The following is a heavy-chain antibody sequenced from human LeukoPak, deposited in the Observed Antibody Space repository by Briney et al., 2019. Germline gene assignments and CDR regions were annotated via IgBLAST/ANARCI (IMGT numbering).Heavy chain of an antibody. V-gene: IGHV4-34*01. CDR3: ARGSSGWSYYFDY. CDR2: INHSGST. D-gene: IGHD6-19*01. CDR1: GGSSRGYY. Sequence: PSETLSLTCAVYGGSSRGYYWSWIRQPPGKGLEWIGEINHSGSTNYNPSLKSRVTISVDTSKNQFSLKLSSVTAADTAVYYCARGSSGWSYYFDYWGQGTLVTVSS. J-gene: IGHJ4*02.